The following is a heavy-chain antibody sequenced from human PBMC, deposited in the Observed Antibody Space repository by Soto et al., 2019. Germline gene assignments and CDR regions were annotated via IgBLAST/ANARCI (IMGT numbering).Heavy chain of an antibody. CDR3: ARALTMTTWIGDYYIDV. CDR2: MNPNSGNT. V-gene: IGHV1-8*01. CDR1: GYTLTSYD. D-gene: IGHD4-17*01. Sequence: QVQLVQFGPEVKRPGASVKVSCKASGYTLTSYDINWVRQATGQGLEWMGWMNPNSGNTGYAQKFQGRVTMTRNTFISTAYMELSSLRSEDTAVYYCARALTMTTWIGDYYIDVWGKGTTVTVSS. J-gene: IGHJ6*03.